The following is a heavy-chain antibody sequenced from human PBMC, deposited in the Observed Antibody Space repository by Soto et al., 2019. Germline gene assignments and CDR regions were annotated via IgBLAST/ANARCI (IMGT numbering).Heavy chain of an antibody. D-gene: IGHD5-18*01. CDR2: FDPEDGET. CDR1: GYTLTELS. J-gene: IGHJ4*02. V-gene: IGHV1-24*01. Sequence: ASVKVSCKVSGYTLTELSMHWVRQAPGKGLEWMGGFDPEDGETIYAQKFQGRVTMTEDTSTDTAYMELSSLRSEDTAVYYCATGPGYSYGYGWAPAGYFDYWXQGTLVTVSS. CDR3: ATGPGYSYGYGWAPAGYFDY.